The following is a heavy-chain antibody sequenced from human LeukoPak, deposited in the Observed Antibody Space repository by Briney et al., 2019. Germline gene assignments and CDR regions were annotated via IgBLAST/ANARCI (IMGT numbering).Heavy chain of an antibody. D-gene: IGHD3-10*01. CDR1: GFTFSSYG. V-gene: IGHV3-33*01. CDR3: ARKYGSGSYYSPYYYYGMDV. CDR2: IWYDGSNK. Sequence: GGSLRLSCAASGFTFSSYGMHWVRQAPGKGLELVAVIWYDGSNKYYADSVKGRFTISRDNSKNTLYLQMNSLRAEDTAVYYCARKYGSGSYYSPYYYYGMDVWGKGTTVTVSS. J-gene: IGHJ6*04.